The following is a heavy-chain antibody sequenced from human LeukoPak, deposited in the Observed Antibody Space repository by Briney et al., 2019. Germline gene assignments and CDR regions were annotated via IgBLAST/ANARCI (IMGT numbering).Heavy chain of an antibody. CDR3: ANLDYGGNSGAYDY. V-gene: IGHV3-21*01. D-gene: IGHD4-23*01. Sequence: GGSLRLSCAASGFTFSSYSMNWVRQAPGKGLEWVSSISSSSSYIYYADSVKGRFTISRDNAKNSLYLQMNSLRAEDTAVYYCANLDYGGNSGAYDYWGQGTLVTVSS. CDR2: ISSSSSYI. CDR1: GFTFSSYS. J-gene: IGHJ4*02.